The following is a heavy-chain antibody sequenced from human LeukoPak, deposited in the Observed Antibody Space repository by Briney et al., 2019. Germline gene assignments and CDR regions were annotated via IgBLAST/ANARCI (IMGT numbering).Heavy chain of an antibody. CDR1: GGSFSNYY. D-gene: IGHD6-13*01. CDR2: IHHSGST. CDR3: ARGSVAAAGTRFFEY. Sequence: SETLSLTCAVYGGSFSNYYWTWIRQPPGKGLEWIGEIHHSGSTSYNPSLKSRVTISVDTSKNQFSLNPSSMTAADTAVYFCARGSVAAAGTRFFEYWGQGTLVTVSA. J-gene: IGHJ4*02. V-gene: IGHV4-34*01.